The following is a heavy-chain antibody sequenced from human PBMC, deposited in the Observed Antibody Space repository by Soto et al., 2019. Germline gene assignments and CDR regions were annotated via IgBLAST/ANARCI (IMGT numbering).Heavy chain of an antibody. Sequence: LRLSCVVSGFIVSRSHMMWVRQAPGKGLEGVSVIYNHGQINYVDPVKGRFTIARDNSKNTIYLQMNSLKVEDTAVYYCVRVTGAERHWGQGALVTVSS. CDR2: IYNHGQI. J-gene: IGHJ4*02. D-gene: IGHD7-27*01. CDR3: VRVTGAERH. CDR1: GFIVSRSH. V-gene: IGHV3-53*01.